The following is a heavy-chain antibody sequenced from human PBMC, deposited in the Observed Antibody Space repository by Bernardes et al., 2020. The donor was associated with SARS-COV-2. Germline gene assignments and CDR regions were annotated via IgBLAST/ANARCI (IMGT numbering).Heavy chain of an antibody. J-gene: IGHJ4*02. Sequence: GGSLRLSCAASGFTFSSYGMHWVRQGPGKGLEWVAVIWYDGSNENYADSVKGRFTISRDNSKNTLYLQMNGLRAEDTALYYCARGPYGGQYYFDYWGQGALVTVSS. CDR1: GFTFSSYG. CDR3: ARGPYGGQYYFDY. D-gene: IGHD4-17*01. V-gene: IGHV3-33*01. CDR2: IWYDGSNE.